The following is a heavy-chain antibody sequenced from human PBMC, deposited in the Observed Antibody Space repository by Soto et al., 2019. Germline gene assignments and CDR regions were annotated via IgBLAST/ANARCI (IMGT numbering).Heavy chain of an antibody. CDR1: GFTFSSYA. V-gene: IGHV3-23*01. CDR2: ISGSGGST. D-gene: IGHD1-20*01. Sequence: GGSLRLSCAASGFTFSSYAMSWVRQAPGKGLEWVSAISGSGGSTYYADSVKGRFTISRGNSKNTLYLQMNSLRAEDTAVYYCAKAPFITGTQGYFDYWGQGTLVTVSS. CDR3: AKAPFITGTQGYFDY. J-gene: IGHJ4*02.